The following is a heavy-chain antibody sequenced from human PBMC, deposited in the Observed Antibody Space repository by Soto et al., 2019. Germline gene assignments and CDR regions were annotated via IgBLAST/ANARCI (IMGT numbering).Heavy chain of an antibody. J-gene: IGHJ5*02. V-gene: IGHV3-11*05. CDR3: AASHGGYWFDP. Sequence: QVQLVESGGGLVKPGGSLRLSCAASGFTFSNYYMNWIRQAPGKGLEWVSYITSSSSYTNYADSVKGRFTISNDNAKNSQYLQMNRMRAEDTAVYYCAASHGGYWFDPWGQGTMVTVSS. CDR1: GFTFSNYY. D-gene: IGHD3-10*01. CDR2: ITSSSSYT.